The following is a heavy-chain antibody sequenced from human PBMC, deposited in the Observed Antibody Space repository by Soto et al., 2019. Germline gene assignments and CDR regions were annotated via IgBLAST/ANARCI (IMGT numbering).Heavy chain of an antibody. CDR3: ATPHLGCSGGSCYSSYFDY. Sequence: ASVKVSCKASGYTFTSYYMHWVRQAPGQGLEWMGIINPSGGSTSYAQKFQGRVTMTRDTSTSTVYMELSSLRSEDTAVYYCATPHLGCSGGSCYSSYFDYWGQETLVTVSS. D-gene: IGHD2-15*01. CDR2: INPSGGST. J-gene: IGHJ4*02. CDR1: GYTFTSYY. V-gene: IGHV1-46*03.